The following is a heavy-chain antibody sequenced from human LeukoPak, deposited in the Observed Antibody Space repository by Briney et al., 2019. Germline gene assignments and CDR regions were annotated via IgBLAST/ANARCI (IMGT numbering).Heavy chain of an antibody. D-gene: IGHD6-6*01. CDR2: INPNSGGT. Sequence: ASVKVSCKASGYTFTGYYMHWVRQAPGQGLEWMGWINPNSGGTNYAQKFQGRVTMTRDTSISTAYMELSRLRSDDTAVYYCARDLDSSSLLGYWGQGTLVTVSS. CDR3: ARDLDSSSLLGY. J-gene: IGHJ4*02. V-gene: IGHV1-2*02. CDR1: GYTFTGYY.